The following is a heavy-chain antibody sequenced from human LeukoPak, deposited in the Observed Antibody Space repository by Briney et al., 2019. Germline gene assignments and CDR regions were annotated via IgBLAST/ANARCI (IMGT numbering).Heavy chain of an antibody. D-gene: IGHD5-12*01. Sequence: GGSLRLSCAASGFTFSSYAMSWVRQAPGKGLEWVSAISGSGGSTYADSVKGRFTISRDNSKNTLYLQMNSLRAEDTAVYYCAKDASLGGYEGNWFDPWGQGTLVTVSS. CDR3: AKDASLGGYEGNWFDP. V-gene: IGHV3-23*01. J-gene: IGHJ5*02. CDR1: GFTFSSYA. CDR2: ISGSGGST.